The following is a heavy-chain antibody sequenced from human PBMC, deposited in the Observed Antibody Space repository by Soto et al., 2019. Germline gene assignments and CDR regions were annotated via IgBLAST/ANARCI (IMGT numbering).Heavy chain of an antibody. J-gene: IGHJ6*03. CDR2: IYYSGST. V-gene: IGHV4-59*01. CDR3: ARAGSGYYYYYYYMDV. D-gene: IGHD5-12*01. CDR1: GGSISSYY. Sequence: PSETLSLTCTVSGGSISSYYWSWIRQPPGKGLEWIGYIYYSGSTNYNPSLKSRVTISVDTSKNQFSLKLSSVTAADTAVYYCARAGSGYYYYYYYMDVWGKGTTVTVSS.